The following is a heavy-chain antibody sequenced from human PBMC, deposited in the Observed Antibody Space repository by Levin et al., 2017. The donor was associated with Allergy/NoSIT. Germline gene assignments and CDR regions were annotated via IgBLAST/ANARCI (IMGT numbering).Heavy chain of an antibody. CDR1: GFAFSSYA. J-gene: IGHJ4*02. CDR2: ISYDGTNR. Sequence: LSLTCAASGFAFSSYAMHWVRQAPGKGLEWVAVISYDGTNRQYADSVKGRFTLSRDNSQNTLFLQMNSLRPEDTAVYYCGVDYWGQGALVTVSS. D-gene: IGHD5-12*01. V-gene: IGHV3-30*04. CDR3: GVDY.